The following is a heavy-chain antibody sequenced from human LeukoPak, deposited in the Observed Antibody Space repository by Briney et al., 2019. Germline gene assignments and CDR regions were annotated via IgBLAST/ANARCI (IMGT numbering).Heavy chain of an antibody. J-gene: IGHJ4*02. CDR1: GYSISSGYY. D-gene: IGHD5-24*01. CDR3: ASGRRDGYNYFDY. CDR2: IYRSGST. V-gene: IGHV4-38-2*02. Sequence: PSETLSLTCTVSGYSISSGYYWGWIRQPPGKGLEWIGSIYRSGSTYYNPSLKSRVTISVDTSKNQFSLQLNSVTPEDTAVYYCASGRRDGYNYFDYWGQGTLVTVSS.